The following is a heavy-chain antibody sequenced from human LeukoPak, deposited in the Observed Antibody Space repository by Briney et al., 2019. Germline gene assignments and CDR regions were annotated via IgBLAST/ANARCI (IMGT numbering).Heavy chain of an antibody. V-gene: IGHV4-39*01. D-gene: IGHD2-15*01. CDR1: GGSISSSTYY. J-gene: IGHJ4*02. CDR2: IYYTGKT. Sequence: PSETLSLTCTVSGGSISSSTYYWGWIRQPPGMGLEWIGTIYYTGKTYYNPSLNSRVAMSLDTSKNQFSLKLTSLTAADTAVYYCAGQRVAMPDYWGQGTLVTVSS. CDR3: AGQRVAMPDY.